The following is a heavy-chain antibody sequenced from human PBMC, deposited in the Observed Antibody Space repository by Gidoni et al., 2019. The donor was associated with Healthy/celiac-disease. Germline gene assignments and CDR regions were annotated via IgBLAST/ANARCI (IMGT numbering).Heavy chain of an antibody. Sequence: QVQLVESGGGVVQPGRPLRLSCAAPGFTFSSYAMHWVRQAPGKGLEWVAVRSFDGSNKYYADSVKGLFTISRDNSKNTLYLQMNSLRSEDTAVYYCARAGMTTVTTYPYYFDYWGQGTLVTVSS. J-gene: IGHJ4*02. CDR2: RSFDGSNK. CDR3: ARAGMTTVTTYPYYFDY. V-gene: IGHV3-30-3*01. D-gene: IGHD4-17*01. CDR1: GFTFSSYA.